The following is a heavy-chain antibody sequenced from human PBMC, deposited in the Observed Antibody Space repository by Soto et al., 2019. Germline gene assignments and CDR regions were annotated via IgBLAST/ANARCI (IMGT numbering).Heavy chain of an antibody. V-gene: IGHV3-30*03. CDR2: ISYDGSNK. Sequence: RRLSCAASGFTFSSYGMHLVRQAPGKGLEWVAVISYDGSNKYYADSVKGRFTISRDNSKNTLYLQMNSLRAEDTAVYYCATAYYYYYGMDVWGQGTTVTVSS. J-gene: IGHJ6*02. CDR3: ATAYYYYYGMDV. CDR1: GFTFSSYG.